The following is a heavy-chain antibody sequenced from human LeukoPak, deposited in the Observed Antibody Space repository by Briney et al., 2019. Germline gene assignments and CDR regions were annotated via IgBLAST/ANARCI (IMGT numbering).Heavy chain of an antibody. CDR1: GGSISSSSYY. CDR2: IYYSGST. D-gene: IGHD3-10*01. Sequence: SETLSLTCTVSGGSISSSSYYWGWIRQPPGKGLEWIGSIYYSGSTYYNPSLKSRVTISVDTSKNQFSLKLSSVTAADTAVYSCASGSVRGEFDSWGQGTLVTVSS. V-gene: IGHV4-39*01. CDR3: ASGSVRGEFDS. J-gene: IGHJ5*01.